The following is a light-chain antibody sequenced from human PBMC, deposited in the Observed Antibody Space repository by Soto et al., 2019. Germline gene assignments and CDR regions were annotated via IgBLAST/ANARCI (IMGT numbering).Light chain of an antibody. CDR1: SSDVGGYNY. CDR3: SSFTNTITRYA. V-gene: IGLV2-14*01. Sequence: QSVLTQPASVSGSPGQSITISCTGSSSDVGGYNYVSWYQHHPGKAPKLMIYEVSNRPSGVSNRFSGSKSGNTASLTISGLQAEDEADYYCSSFTNTITRYAFGTGTKVTVL. CDR2: EVS. J-gene: IGLJ1*01.